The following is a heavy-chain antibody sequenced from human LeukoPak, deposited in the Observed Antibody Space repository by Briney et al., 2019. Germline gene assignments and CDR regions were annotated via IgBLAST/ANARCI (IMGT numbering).Heavy chain of an antibody. CDR3: ARLSYGDYSKTPYYFDY. V-gene: IGHV1-46*01. CDR2: IYPRDGST. J-gene: IGHJ4*02. D-gene: IGHD4-17*01. CDR1: GYSFTSNY. Sequence: ASVKVSCKASGYSFTSNYIHWVRQAPGQGLEWMGMIYPRDGSTSYAQKFQGRVTVTRDTSTSTVHMELSGLRSEDTAVYYCARLSYGDYSKTPYYFDYWGQGTLVTVSS.